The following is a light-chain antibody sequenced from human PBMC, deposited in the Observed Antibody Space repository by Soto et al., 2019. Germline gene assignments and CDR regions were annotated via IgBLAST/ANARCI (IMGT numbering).Light chain of an antibody. J-gene: IGKJ1*01. CDR2: AAS. V-gene: IGKV1-8*01. Sequence: AIRMTQSPSSLSASTGDRFTITCRASQGISSYLAWYQQKPGKAPKLLIYAASTLQSGVPSRFSGSGSGTDFTLTISRLEPEDFAVYYCQEYSGSSRTFGQGTKVDIK. CDR3: QEYSGSSRT. CDR1: QGISSY.